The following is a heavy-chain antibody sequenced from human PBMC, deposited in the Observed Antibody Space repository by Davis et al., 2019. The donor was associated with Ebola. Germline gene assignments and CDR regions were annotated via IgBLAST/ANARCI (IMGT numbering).Heavy chain of an antibody. CDR2: ISWNSGSI. J-gene: IGHJ4*02. D-gene: IGHD3-10*01. V-gene: IGHV3-9*01. CDR3: ARGYYGSGSRNY. CDR1: GFTFDDYA. Sequence: SLKISCAASGFTFDDYAMHWVRQAPGKGLEWVSGISWNSGSIGYADSVKGRFTISRDNAKNSLYLQMNSLRAEDTAVYYCARGYYGSGSRNYWGQGTLVTVSS.